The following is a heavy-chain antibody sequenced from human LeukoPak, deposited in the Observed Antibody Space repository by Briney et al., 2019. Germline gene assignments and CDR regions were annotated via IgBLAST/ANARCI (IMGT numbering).Heavy chain of an antibody. CDR2: INPNSGAT. CDR1: GYTFTVSY. V-gene: IGHV1-2*02. D-gene: IGHD5-18*01. J-gene: IGHJ4*02. CDR3: ARGDYDVDKAMAKN. Sequence: ASVKVSFKSSGYTFTVSYIHRLRQAPGQGLEWMGWINPNSGATNYAQNFQGRVTMTRDTSISTAYMELSSLRSDEMAVYYCARGDYDVDKAMAKNWGQGTLVTVSS.